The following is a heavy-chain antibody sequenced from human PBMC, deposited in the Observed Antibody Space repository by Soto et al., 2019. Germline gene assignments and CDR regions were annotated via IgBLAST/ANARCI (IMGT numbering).Heavy chain of an antibody. CDR1: GFTFSSYS. CDR2: ISSSSSYI. J-gene: IGHJ4*02. Sequence: GGSLRLSCAASGFTFSSYSMNWVRQAPGKGLEWVSSISSSSSYIYYADSVKGRFTISRDNAKNSLYLQMNSLRAEDTAVYYCARDKEYDSSGYYSRVGYWGQGTLVTVSS. CDR3: ARDKEYDSSGYYSRVGY. V-gene: IGHV3-21*01. D-gene: IGHD3-22*01.